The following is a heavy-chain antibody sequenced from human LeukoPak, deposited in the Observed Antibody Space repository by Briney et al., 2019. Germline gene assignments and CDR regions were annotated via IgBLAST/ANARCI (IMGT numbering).Heavy chain of an antibody. J-gene: IGHJ4*02. CDR3: AASLDGYNPGYFDY. V-gene: IGHV1-2*02. D-gene: IGHD5-24*01. CDR2: INPNSGGT. Sequence: ASVKVSCKASGYTFTGYYMHWVRQAPGQGLEWMGWINPNSGGTNYAQKVQGRVTMTRDTSISTAYMEPSRLRSDDTDVYYCAASLDGYNPGYFDYWGQGTLVTVSS. CDR1: GYTFTGYY.